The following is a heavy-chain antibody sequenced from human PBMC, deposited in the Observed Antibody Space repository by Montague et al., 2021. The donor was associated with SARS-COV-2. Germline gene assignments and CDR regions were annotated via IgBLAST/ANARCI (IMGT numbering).Heavy chain of an antibody. CDR2: IYRSGST. D-gene: IGHD3-10*01. V-gene: IGHV4-38-2*02. Sequence: SETLSLTCTVSGYSISSDYYWGWIRQPPGKGLEWIGSIYRSGSTYYNPSLKSRVTMSVDTSKNQFSLKLSSVTAADTAVYYCARGARQGYGFRLGSFDSWGQGTLVTVS. CDR1: GYSISSDYY. J-gene: IGHJ4*02. CDR3: ARGARQGYGFRLGSFDS.